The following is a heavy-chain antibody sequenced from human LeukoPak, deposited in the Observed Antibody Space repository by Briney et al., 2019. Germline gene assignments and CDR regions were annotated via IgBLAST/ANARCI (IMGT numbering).Heavy chain of an antibody. V-gene: IGHV4-59*01. Sequence: SETLSLTCTVSGGSISSYYWSWIRQPPGKGLEWIGYIYYSGSTNYNPSLKSRVTISVDTSKNQFSLKLSSVTAADTAVYYCARGIRLTNVVVTAKPLSYYYYYYMDVWGKGTTVTVSS. CDR1: GGSISSYY. J-gene: IGHJ6*03. D-gene: IGHD2-21*02. CDR2: IYYSGST. CDR3: ARGIRLTNVVVTAKPLSYYYYYYMDV.